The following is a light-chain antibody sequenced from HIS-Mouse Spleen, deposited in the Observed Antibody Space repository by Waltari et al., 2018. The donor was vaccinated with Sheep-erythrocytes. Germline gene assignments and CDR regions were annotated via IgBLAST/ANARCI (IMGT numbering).Light chain of an antibody. V-gene: IGLV1-44*01. CDR3: CSYAGSSTPWV. CDR1: SSNIGSNT. CDR2: EGS. J-gene: IGLJ3*02. Sequence: QSVLTQPPSASGTPGQRVTISCSGRSSNIGSNTVNWYQQLPGTAPKLLIYEGSKRPSGVSKRFSGSKSCKTASLTISGLQAEDEADYCCCSYAGSSTPWVFGGGTKLTVL.